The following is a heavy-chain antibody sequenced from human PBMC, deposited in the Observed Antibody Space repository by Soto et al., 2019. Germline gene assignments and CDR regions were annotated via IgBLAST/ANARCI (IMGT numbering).Heavy chain of an antibody. D-gene: IGHD6-13*01. Sequence: GGSLGLSFAAPGFTFSISRMNLVRQAQGKGLEWVSSISSSSSYIYYSDSVKGRFTISRDNAKNSLYLQMNSLRAEDTAVYYCARDRQQLAYYYYGMDVWGQGTTVTVSS. V-gene: IGHV3-21*01. CDR2: ISSSSSYI. CDR3: ARDRQQLAYYYYGMDV. J-gene: IGHJ6*02. CDR1: GFTFSISR.